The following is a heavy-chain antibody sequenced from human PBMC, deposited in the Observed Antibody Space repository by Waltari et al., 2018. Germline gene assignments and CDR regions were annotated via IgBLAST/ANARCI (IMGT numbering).Heavy chain of an antibody. CDR2: IIPILGIA. CDR1: GGTFSSYA. CDR3: ARTGDILTGYCLLDY. Sequence: QVQLVQSGAEVKKPGSSVKVSCKASGGTFSSYALSWVRQAPGQGLEWMGGIIPILGIANYAQKFQGRVTITADESTSTAYMELSSLRSEDTAVYYCARTGDILTGYCLLDYWGQGTLVTVSS. D-gene: IGHD3-9*01. J-gene: IGHJ4*02. V-gene: IGHV1-69*04.